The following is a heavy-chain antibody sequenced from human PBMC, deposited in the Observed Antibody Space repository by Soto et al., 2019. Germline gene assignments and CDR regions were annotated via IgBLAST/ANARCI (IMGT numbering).Heavy chain of an antibody. J-gene: IGHJ6*02. CDR3: ARAEWGSSYTQYYYALDV. Sequence: GGSLRLSCAASGFTVSNNYISWVRQPPGKGLEWVSLIYSGGSTYYADSVKGRLTLSRDNSKNTVYLQMNSLRAEDTAVYYCARAEWGSSYTQYYYALDVWGQGTTVTVSS. CDR1: GFTVSNNY. CDR2: IYSGGST. V-gene: IGHV3-53*03. D-gene: IGHD6-13*01.